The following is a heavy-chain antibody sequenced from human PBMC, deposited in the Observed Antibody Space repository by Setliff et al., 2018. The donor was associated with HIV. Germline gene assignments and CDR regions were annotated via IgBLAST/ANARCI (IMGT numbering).Heavy chain of an antibody. CDR3: AKNLYRSGWSPLDY. CDR2: IRYDGSNK. J-gene: IGHJ4*02. Sequence: PGGSLRLSCAASGFTFSSYGMHWVRQAPGEGLEWVAFIRYDGSNKYYADSVRGRFTISRDNSKNTLYLQMNSLRAEDTAVYYCAKNLYRSGWSPLDYWGQGTLVTVSS. D-gene: IGHD6-13*01. CDR1: GFTFSSYG. V-gene: IGHV3-30*02.